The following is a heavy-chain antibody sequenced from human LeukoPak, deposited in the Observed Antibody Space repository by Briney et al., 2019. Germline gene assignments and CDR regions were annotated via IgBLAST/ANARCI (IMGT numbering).Heavy chain of an antibody. CDR2: IRYDGSNK. CDR1: GFTFSRYG. Sequence: GGSLRLSCAASGFTFSRYGMHWVRQAPGKGLGWVAFIRYDGSNKYYADSVKGRFTISRDNSKNTLYLQMNSLRAEDTAVYYCAKEIWPTVTTPGWTYFDYWGQGALVTVSS. D-gene: IGHD4-17*01. J-gene: IGHJ4*02. V-gene: IGHV3-30*02. CDR3: AKEIWPTVTTPGWTYFDY.